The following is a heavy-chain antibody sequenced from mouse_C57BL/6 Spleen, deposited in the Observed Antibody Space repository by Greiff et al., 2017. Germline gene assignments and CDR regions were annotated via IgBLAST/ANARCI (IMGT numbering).Heavy chain of an antibody. D-gene: IGHD1-1*01. J-gene: IGHJ4*01. CDR2: SRNKANDYTT. CDR1: GFTFSDFY. V-gene: IGHV7-1*01. Sequence: EVKLVESGGGLVQSGRSLRLSCATSGFTFSDFYMEWVRQAPGKGLEWIAASRNKANDYTTEYSASVKGRFIVSRDTSQSILYLQMNALRAEDTAIYYCAREVVGAMDYWGQGTSVTVSS. CDR3: AREVVGAMDY.